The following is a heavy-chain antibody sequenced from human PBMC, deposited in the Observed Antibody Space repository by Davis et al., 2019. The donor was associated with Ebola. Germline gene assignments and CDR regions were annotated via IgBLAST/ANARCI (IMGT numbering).Heavy chain of an antibody. CDR2: ISAYNGNT. J-gene: IGHJ5*02. D-gene: IGHD2-2*01. Sequence: AASVKVSCKASGYTFTTYGISWVRQAPGQVLLLIGWISAYNGNTNYAQKLQGRVTMTTDTSTSTAYMELRRLRSDDTAVYYCARDFGCSSTSCYHNWFDPWGQGTLVTVSS. CDR3: ARDFGCSSTSCYHNWFDP. V-gene: IGHV1-18*01. CDR1: GYTFTTYG.